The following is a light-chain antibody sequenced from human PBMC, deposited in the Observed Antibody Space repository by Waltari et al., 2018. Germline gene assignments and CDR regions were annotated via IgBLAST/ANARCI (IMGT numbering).Light chain of an antibody. Sequence: QSVLTQPPLASGTPGQRVTISCSGNSPNIGMTTVTWYQQLPGTAPKLLIYANYHRPSGVPDRFSASKSDTSASLAISGLQSEDEADYFCATWDDSLNGRVFGGGTKLAVL. CDR3: ATWDDSLNGRV. V-gene: IGLV1-44*01. CDR2: ANY. J-gene: IGLJ3*02. CDR1: SPNIGMTT.